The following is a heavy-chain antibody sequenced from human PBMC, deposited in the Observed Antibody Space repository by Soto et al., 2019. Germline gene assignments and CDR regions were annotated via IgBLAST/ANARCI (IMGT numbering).Heavy chain of an antibody. D-gene: IGHD5-12*01. Sequence: QVQLVESGGGVVQPGRSLRLSCAASGFIFNGYALHWVRQAPGKGLEWVAIISYDGSNKYYADSVKGRFTISRDNSKNTVHVQMNSLRPEDTAVYYCAREGDGYKYYFDYWGQGTLVTVSS. V-gene: IGHV3-30-3*01. CDR2: ISYDGSNK. CDR3: AREGDGYKYYFDY. CDR1: GFIFNGYA. J-gene: IGHJ4*02.